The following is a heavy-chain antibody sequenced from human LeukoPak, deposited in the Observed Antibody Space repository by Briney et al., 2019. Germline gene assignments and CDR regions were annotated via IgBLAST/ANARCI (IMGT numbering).Heavy chain of an antibody. J-gene: IGHJ3*02. Sequence: PSETLSLTCTVSGGSIGSYYWSWIRQPPGKGLEWIGYIFYSGSTNYNPSLKSRVTISVDTSKNQFSLKLSSVTAAGTAVYYCARDGPYDSRTFDIWGQGTMVTVSS. CDR2: IFYSGST. CDR1: GGSIGSYY. V-gene: IGHV4-59*01. CDR3: ARDGPYDSRTFDI. D-gene: IGHD3-16*01.